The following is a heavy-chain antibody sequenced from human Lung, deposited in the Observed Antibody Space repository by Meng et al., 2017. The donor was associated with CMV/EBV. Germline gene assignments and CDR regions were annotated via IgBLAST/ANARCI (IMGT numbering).Heavy chain of an antibody. D-gene: IGHD5-24*01. CDR2: IRYGGSNK. CDR1: GFTFSSYG. CDR3: ARARFDGGMDV. V-gene: IGHV3-30*02. Sequence: GESLKISCAASGFTFSSYGMHWVRQAPGKGLEWVAFIRYGGSNKNYADSVKGRFTISRDNSKNTIYMEMSSLGYEDTAMYYCARARFDGGMDVWGQGTTVTVSS. J-gene: IGHJ6*02.